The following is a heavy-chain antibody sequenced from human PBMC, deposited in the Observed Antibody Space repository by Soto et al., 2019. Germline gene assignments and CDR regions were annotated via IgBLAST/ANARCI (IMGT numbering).Heavy chain of an antibody. CDR3: ARGLGYRTSSEKINWFDP. CDR1: GRSISKDTFS. V-gene: IGHV4-30-2*01. J-gene: IGHJ5*02. Sequence: TLSPTCGVSGRSISKDTFSWTWILQPPGKGLEWIGDIYQSGSTFYNPSLKSRVTISIDTSRNQFSLKLTSVTAADTAVYYCARGLGYRTSSEKINWFDPWGQGILVTVSS. D-gene: IGHD6-6*01. CDR2: IYQSGST.